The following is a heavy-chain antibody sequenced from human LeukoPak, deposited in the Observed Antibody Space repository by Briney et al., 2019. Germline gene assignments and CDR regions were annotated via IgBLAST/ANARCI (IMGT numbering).Heavy chain of an antibody. CDR1: GGPFSSYY. CDR2: HTHNGST. J-gene: IGHJ2*01. V-gene: IGHV4-34*01. CDR3: PRRLDL. Sequence: SETLSLTCAVYGGPFSSYYWSWLRQPPGKGLEWLGEHTHNGSTNSDPSLQGRVTLSVDTSKNQLSLELSLVSAPDTAVYFCPRRLDLWVSGTLVTVSS.